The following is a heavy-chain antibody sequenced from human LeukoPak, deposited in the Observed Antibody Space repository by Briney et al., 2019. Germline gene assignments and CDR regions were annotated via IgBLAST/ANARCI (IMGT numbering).Heavy chain of an antibody. Sequence: GGSLRLSCAASGFTFSTYSMDWVRQAPGKGLEWVSSISSSSSTIYYADSVEGRFTISRDNAKSSLYLQMNSLRDEDTAVYYCARSPGFGDYPPYCYAMDVWGQGTTVTVSS. CDR2: ISSSSSTI. CDR1: GFTFSTYS. J-gene: IGHJ6*02. V-gene: IGHV3-48*02. CDR3: ARSPGFGDYPPYCYAMDV. D-gene: IGHD3-10*01.